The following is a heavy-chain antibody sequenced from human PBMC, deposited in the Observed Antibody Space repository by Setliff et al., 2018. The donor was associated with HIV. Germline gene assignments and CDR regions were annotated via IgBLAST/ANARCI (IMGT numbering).Heavy chain of an antibody. D-gene: IGHD2-8*01. CDR1: GFTFRSYA. V-gene: IGHV3-23*01. CDR3: ARGPCTNGVCSYFDY. J-gene: IGHJ4*02. CDR2: ITGSGEST. Sequence: PGGSLRLSCAASGFTFRSYAMNWVRQAPGKGLEWVSVITGSGESTYYADSVKGRFTISRDNAKNTLYLQMNSLRAEDTAVYYCARGPCTNGVCSYFDYWGQGTLVTVSS.